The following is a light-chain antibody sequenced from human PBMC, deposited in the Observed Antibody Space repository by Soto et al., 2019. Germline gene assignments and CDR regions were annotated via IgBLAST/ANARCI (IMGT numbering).Light chain of an antibody. CDR3: CSYAGSSAFE. J-gene: IGLJ2*01. V-gene: IGLV2-23*02. CDR1: SSDGGRYNL. Sequence: QSALTQPVSVSGSPGQSITISCTGTSSDGGRYNLVSWYQQHAGKAPKLMTYEVTKRPSGVSNRFSGSKSGNTASLTISGLQAEDEADYYCCSYAGSSAFEFGGGTKLTVL. CDR2: EVT.